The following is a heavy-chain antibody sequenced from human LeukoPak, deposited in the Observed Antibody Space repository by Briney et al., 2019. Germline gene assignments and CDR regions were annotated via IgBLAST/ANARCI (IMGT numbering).Heavy chain of an antibody. J-gene: IGHJ5*02. CDR3: AKDRERGYSYDENWFDP. D-gene: IGHD5-18*01. V-gene: IGHV3-23*01. CDR1: GFTFSSYA. CDR2: ISGSGGST. Sequence: PGGSLRLSCAASGFTFSSYAMSWVRQAPGKGLEWVSAISGSGGSTYYADSVKGRFTISRDNSKNTLYLQMNSPRAEDTAVYYCAKDRERGYSYDENWFDPWGQGTLVTVSS.